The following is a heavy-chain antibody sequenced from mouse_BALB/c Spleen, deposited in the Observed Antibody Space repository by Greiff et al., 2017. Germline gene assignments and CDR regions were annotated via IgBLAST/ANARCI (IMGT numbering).Heavy chain of an antibody. CDR1: GYTFTDYE. V-gene: IGHV1-15*01. CDR3: TRGYYGWYFDV. J-gene: IGHJ1*01. CDR2: IDPETGGT. Sequence: QVQLKESGAELVRPGASVTLSCKASGYTFTDYEMHWVKQTPVHGLEWIGAIDPETGGTAYNQKFKGKATLTADKSSSTAYMELRSLTSEDSAVYYCTRGYYGWYFDVWGAGTTVTVS. D-gene: IGHD1-1*01.